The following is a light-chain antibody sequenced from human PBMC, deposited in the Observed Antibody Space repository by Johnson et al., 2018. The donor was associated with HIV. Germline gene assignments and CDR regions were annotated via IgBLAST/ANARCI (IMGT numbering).Light chain of an antibody. CDR1: RSNIGNNY. CDR3: GTWDSSLSAGNV. Sequence: HSVLTQPPSVSAPPGQKVTISCSGSRSNIGNNYVSWYQQLPGTAPKLLIYENNKRPSGIPDRFSGSKSGTSATLGITGLQTGDEADYYCGTWDSSLSAGNVFGTGTKVTVL. CDR2: ENN. J-gene: IGLJ1*01. V-gene: IGLV1-51*02.